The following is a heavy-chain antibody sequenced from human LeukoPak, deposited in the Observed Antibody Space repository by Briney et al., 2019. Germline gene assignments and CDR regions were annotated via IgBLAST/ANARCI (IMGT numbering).Heavy chain of an antibody. V-gene: IGHV3-21*01. CDR1: GFTFSSYN. D-gene: IGHD1-1*01. CDR2: ISSGSSYI. J-gene: IGHJ4*02. Sequence: GGSLRLSCAASGFTFSSYNMNWVRQAPGKGLEWVSSISSGSSYIYYSDSVQGRFTISRDNAKNTLYLQMNSLRAEDTAVYYCASGELDSLYYFDYWGQGTLVTVSS. CDR3: ASGELDSLYYFDY.